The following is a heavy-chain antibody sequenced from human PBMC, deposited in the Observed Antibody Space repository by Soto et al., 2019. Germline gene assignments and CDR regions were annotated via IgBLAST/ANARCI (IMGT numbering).Heavy chain of an antibody. D-gene: IGHD6-13*01. CDR1: GFTFSSYG. CDR3: ARDSTYSSSWFVY. V-gene: IGHV3-33*01. J-gene: IGHJ4*02. CDR2: IWYDGSNK. Sequence: QVQLVESGGGVVQPGRSLRLSCAASGFTFSSYGMHWVRQAPGKGLEWVAVIWYDGSNKYYADSVKGRFTISRDNSKNTLYLQMNSLRAEDTAVYYCARDSTYSSSWFVYWGQGTLVTVSS.